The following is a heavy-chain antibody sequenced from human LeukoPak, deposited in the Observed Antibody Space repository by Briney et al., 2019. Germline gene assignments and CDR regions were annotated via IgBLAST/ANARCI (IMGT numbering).Heavy chain of an antibody. V-gene: IGHV6-1*01. CDR1: GDSVSSNSAA. J-gene: IGHJ4*02. CDR3: ARDQGYCSGGSCYEPIDY. Sequence: SQTLSLTCAISGDSVSSNSAAWNWIRQSPSRGLEWLGSTYYRSKWYNDYAVSVKSRITINPDTSKNQFSLQLNSVTPEDTAVYYCARDQGYCSGGSCYEPIDYWGQGTLVTVSS. D-gene: IGHD2-15*01. CDR2: TYYRSKWYN.